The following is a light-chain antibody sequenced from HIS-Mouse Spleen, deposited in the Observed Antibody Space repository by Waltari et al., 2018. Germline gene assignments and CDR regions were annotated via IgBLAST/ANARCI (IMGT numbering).Light chain of an antibody. CDR3: CSYAGSSTWV. Sequence: QSALTQPASVSGSPGQSITISCTGTSSDVGSYNLVSWYQQHPGKAPKFMIYEGSKRPSGVSNRFSGSNSGNTSSLTISGLQAEDEAYYYCCSYAGSSTWVFGGGTKLTVL. CDR1: SSDVGSYNL. J-gene: IGLJ3*02. V-gene: IGLV2-23*01. CDR2: EGS.